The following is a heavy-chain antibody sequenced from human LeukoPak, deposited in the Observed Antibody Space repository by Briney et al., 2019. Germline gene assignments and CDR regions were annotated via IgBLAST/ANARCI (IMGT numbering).Heavy chain of an antibody. J-gene: IGHJ4*02. CDR1: GYIFTSYG. D-gene: IGHD3-10*01. V-gene: IGHV1-18*01. Sequence: ASVTVSCKASGYIFTSYGITWVRQAPGQGLEWMGWISADNGNTNYAQKLQGRVTMTTDTSTSTAYTELRSLRSDDTAVYYCARDPGHGSGSFPLDYWGQGTLVTVS. CDR2: ISADNGNT. CDR3: ARDPGHGSGSFPLDY.